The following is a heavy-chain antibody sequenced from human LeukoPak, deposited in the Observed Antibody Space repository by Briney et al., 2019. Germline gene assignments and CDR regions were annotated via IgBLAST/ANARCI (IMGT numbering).Heavy chain of an antibody. D-gene: IGHD3-10*01. Sequence: GESLKISCKGSGYSFTNYWIGWVRQMPGKGLEWMGIIYPGDPDTRYSPSFQGQVSISVDKSISTAYLQWSSLKASDTAMYYCARRYYGSGSYSDGFDYWGQGTLVTVSS. CDR1: GYSFTNYW. J-gene: IGHJ4*02. V-gene: IGHV5-51*01. CDR2: IYPGDPDT. CDR3: ARRYYGSGSYSDGFDY.